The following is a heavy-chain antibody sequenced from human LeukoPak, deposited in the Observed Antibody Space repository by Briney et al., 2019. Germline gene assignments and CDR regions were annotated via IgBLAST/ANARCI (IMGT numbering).Heavy chain of an antibody. CDR2: MIPIFGTA. D-gene: IGHD6-6*01. CDR1: GGTFSSYA. Sequence: SVKVSCKASGGTFSSYAISWVRQAPGQGLEWMGGMIPIFGTANYAQKFQGRVTITADESTSTAYMELSSLRSEDTAVYYCARDPPPEYSSSRLAEGAFDIWGQGTMVTVSS. CDR3: ARDPPPEYSSSRLAEGAFDI. J-gene: IGHJ3*02. V-gene: IGHV1-69*13.